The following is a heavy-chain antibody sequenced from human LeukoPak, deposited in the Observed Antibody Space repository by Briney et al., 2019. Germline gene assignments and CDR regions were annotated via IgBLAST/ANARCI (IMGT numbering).Heavy chain of an antibody. CDR1: GFTFSNYA. D-gene: IGHD3-10*01. J-gene: IGHJ4*02. V-gene: IGHV3-30-3*01. CDR2: ISFDGTNK. Sequence: GGSLRLSCAASGFTFSNYAMHWVRQAPGKGLEWVAVISFDGTNKYYANSVQGRFTISRDNSKNTLYLQMNSLRAEDTALYYCAKDMYDNGWSSFDYWGQGTLVTVSS. CDR3: AKDMYDNGWSSFDY.